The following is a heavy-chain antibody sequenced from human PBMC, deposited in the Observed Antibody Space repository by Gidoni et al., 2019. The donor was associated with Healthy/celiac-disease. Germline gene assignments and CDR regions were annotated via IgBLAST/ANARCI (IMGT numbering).Heavy chain of an antibody. J-gene: IGHJ4*02. CDR3: AKDRYGPTSYYFDY. V-gene: IGHV3-23*01. Sequence: EVQLFESGGGLVQPGGSLILSCAASGFTFSSYAMSWVRQAPGKGLEWVAAISGSGGSTYYADSVKGRFTISRDNSKNTLYLQMNSLRAEDTAVYYCAKDRYGPTSYYFDYWGQGTLVTVSS. D-gene: IGHD3-10*01. CDR1: GFTFSSYA. CDR2: ISGSGGST.